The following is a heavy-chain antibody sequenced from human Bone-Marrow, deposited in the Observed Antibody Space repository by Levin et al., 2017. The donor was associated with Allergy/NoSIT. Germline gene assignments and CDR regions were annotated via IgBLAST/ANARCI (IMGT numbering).Heavy chain of an antibody. CDR1: GFTFRNSA. D-gene: IGHD6-6*01. CDR2: ISDSGGST. V-gene: IGHV3-23*01. CDR3: ATRRLEFSSSPTDYYFDY. J-gene: IGHJ4*02. Sequence: LSLPCAASGFTFRNSAMSWVRQAPGKGLEWASAISDSGGSTYYADSVKGRFTISRDNSKNTLYLQMNSLGAEDTAVYYCATRRLEFSSSPTDYYFDYWGQGTLVTVSS.